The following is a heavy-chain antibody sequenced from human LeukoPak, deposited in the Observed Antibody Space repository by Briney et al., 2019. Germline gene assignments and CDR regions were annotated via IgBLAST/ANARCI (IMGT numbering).Heavy chain of an antibody. CDR2: ISSSSSYI. Sequence: GGSLRLSCAASGFTFSSYSMNWVRQAPGKGLEWVSSISSSSSYIYYADSVKGRFTISRDNAKNSLYLQMNSLRAEDTAVYYCARHDFSGRDDYFDYWGQGTLVTVSS. CDR3: ARHDFSGRDDYFDY. CDR1: GFTFSSYS. D-gene: IGHD3/OR15-3a*01. V-gene: IGHV3-21*01. J-gene: IGHJ4*02.